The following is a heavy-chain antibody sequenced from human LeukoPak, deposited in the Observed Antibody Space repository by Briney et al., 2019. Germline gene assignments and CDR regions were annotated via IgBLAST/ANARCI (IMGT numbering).Heavy chain of an antibody. D-gene: IGHD1-26*01. CDR2: ITSGSSYI. CDR3: ARDPYSGSYGNYYYYFMDV. CDR1: GFTFSSYN. V-gene: IGHV3-21*01. J-gene: IGHJ6*03. Sequence: GGSLRLSCAASGFTFSSYNMNWVRQAPGKGLEWVSSITSGSSYIYYADSVKGRFTISRDNAKNSLYLQMNSLRAEDTAVYYCARDPYSGSYGNYYYYFMDVWGKGTTVTIPS.